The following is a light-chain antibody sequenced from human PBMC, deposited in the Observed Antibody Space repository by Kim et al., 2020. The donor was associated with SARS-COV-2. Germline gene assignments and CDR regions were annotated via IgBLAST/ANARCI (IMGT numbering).Light chain of an antibody. CDR3: STWDISLAAWV. CDR1: SNTIASIG. Sequence: RQHPTLTFKGNSNTIASIGAAWLQQHQRHPPKLLFYKNDIRPSGVSERFSASRSGNTASLTITGLQPEDEADYYCSTWDISLAAWVFGGGTQLTVL. V-gene: IGLV10-54*01. CDR2: KND. J-gene: IGLJ3*02.